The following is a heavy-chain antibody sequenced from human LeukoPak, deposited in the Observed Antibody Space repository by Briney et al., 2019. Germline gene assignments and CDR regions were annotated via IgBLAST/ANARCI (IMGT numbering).Heavy chain of an antibody. CDR3: ARDGGYSYGYLPLDAFDI. V-gene: IGHV3-48*03. CDR2: ISSSGSTI. Sequence: GGSLRLSCAASGFTFSSYEMNWVRQAPGKGLEWVSYISSSGSTIYYADSVKGRFTISRDNAKNSLYLQMNSLRAEDTAVYYCARDGGYSYGYLPLDAFDIWGQGTMVTVSS. J-gene: IGHJ3*02. D-gene: IGHD5-18*01. CDR1: GFTFSSYE.